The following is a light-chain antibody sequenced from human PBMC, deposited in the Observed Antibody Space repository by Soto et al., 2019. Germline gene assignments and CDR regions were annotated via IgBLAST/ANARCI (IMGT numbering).Light chain of an antibody. V-gene: IGLV1-40*01. CDR2: GNT. Sequence: QSVLTQPPSVSGAPGQRVTISCSGSSSDIGAGFDVHWYQHLPGTAPKLLIYGNTNRPSGVPGRFSGSKSGTSASLVISGLQAEDVADYYCQSYENSRTGFYVFGTGTKLTVL. J-gene: IGLJ1*01. CDR3: QSYENSRTGFYV. CDR1: SSDIGAGFD.